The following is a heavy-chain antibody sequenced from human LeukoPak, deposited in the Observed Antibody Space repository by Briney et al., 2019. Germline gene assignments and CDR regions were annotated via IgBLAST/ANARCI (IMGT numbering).Heavy chain of an antibody. V-gene: IGHV1-18*01. CDR2: INAYNDNT. CDR1: GYTFTSYG. CDR3: ARDGSGYGPWWCTPCGYYYYGMDV. Sequence: ASVKVSCKASGYTFTSYGISWVRQAPGQGLEWMGWINAYNDNTNYAQKFQGRVTMTRDTSTSTVYMELSSLRSEDTAVYYCARDGSGYGPWWCTPCGYYYYGMDVWGQGTTVTVSS. D-gene: IGHD2-8*02. J-gene: IGHJ6*02.